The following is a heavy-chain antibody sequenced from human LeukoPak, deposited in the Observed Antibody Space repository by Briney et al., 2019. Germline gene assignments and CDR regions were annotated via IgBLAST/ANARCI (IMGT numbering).Heavy chain of an antibody. J-gene: IGHJ4*02. CDR3: ARGVGYSYESTDY. CDR1: GGSISSGGYY. V-gene: IGHV4-31*03. Sequence: PSETLSLTCTVSGGSISSGGYYWRWIRQHPGKGLEWIGYIYYSGSTYYNPSLKSRVTISVDTSKNQFSLKLSSVTAADTAVYYCARGVGYSYESTDYWGQGTLVTVSS. CDR2: IYYSGST. D-gene: IGHD5-18*01.